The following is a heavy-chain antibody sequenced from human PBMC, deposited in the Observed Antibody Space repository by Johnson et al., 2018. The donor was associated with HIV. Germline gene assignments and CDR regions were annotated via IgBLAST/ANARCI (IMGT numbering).Heavy chain of an antibody. D-gene: IGHD3-22*01. CDR3: ARGRGFHYYDSRDYSDDAFDI. CDR2: ISYDGSNK. J-gene: IGHJ3*02. V-gene: IGHV3-30-3*01. Sequence: QEQLVESGGGLVQPGGSPRLSCAASQFTFSSYYMNCVRQAPGKGLEWVALISYDGSNKYYADSVKGRFTISRDNSKNTLYLQMNSLRTEDTAVYYCARGRGFHYYDSRDYSDDAFDIWCQGTMVTVSS. CDR1: QFTFSSYY.